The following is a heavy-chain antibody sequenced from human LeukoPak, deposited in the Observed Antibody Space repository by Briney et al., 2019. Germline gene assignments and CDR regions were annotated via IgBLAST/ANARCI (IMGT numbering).Heavy chain of an antibody. CDR3: ARGADGAFDY. CDR1: GFSFNSDW. V-gene: IGHV3-7*01. Sequence: PGGSLRLSCAASGFSFNSDWMDWVRQAPGKGLEWVANIKHDESEKNYLDSVKGRFSISRDNAKNSLYLQMNSLRAEDTAVYYCARGADGAFDYWGQGIVVTVSP. D-gene: IGHD5-24*01. J-gene: IGHJ4*02. CDR2: IKHDESEK.